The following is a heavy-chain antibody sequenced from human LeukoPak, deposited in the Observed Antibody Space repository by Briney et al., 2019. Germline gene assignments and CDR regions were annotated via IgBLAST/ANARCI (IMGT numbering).Heavy chain of an antibody. CDR1: GGSFSGYY. J-gene: IGHJ4*02. V-gene: IGHV4-34*01. CDR3: ARGKWELRWLDY. D-gene: IGHD1-26*01. CDR2: INHSGST. Sequence: SETLSLTYAVYGGSFSGYYWSWIRQPPGKGLEWIGEINHSGSTNYNPSLKSRVTISVDTSKNQFSLKLSSVTAADTAVYYCARGKWELRWLDYWGQGTLVTVSS.